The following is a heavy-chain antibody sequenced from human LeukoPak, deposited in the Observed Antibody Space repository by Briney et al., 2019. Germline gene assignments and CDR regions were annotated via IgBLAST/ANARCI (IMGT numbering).Heavy chain of an antibody. J-gene: IGHJ5*02. V-gene: IGHV3-9*01. CDR3: AKPGRFHNWFHP. CDR2: ISWNSGSI. CDR1: GFTFDDYA. D-gene: IGHD3-10*01. Sequence: GRSLRLSCAASGFTFDDYAMHWVRQAPGKGLEWVSGISWNSGSIGYADSVKGRFTISRDNAKNSLYLQMNSLRAEDTALYYRAKPGRFHNWFHPWGKGTLVTVSS.